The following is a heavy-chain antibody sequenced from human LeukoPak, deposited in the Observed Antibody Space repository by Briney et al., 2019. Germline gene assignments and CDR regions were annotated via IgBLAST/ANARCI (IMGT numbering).Heavy chain of an antibody. CDR1: GYSFTNYW. J-gene: IGHJ4*02. V-gene: IGHV5-51*01. CDR2: FYPGDSDT. CDR3: ARSASRYFDWFDY. Sequence: GESLKISCKGSGYSFTNYWIGWVRQMPGKGLEWMGVFYPGDSDTRYIPSFQGQVTISADKSINTAYLQWSSLTASDTAIYYCARSASRYFDWFDYGGQGTLVTVSS. D-gene: IGHD3-9*01.